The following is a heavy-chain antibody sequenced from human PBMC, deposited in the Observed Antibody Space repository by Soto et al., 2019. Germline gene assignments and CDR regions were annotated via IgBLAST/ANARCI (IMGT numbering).Heavy chain of an antibody. J-gene: IGHJ6*03. V-gene: IGHV4-34*01. CDR1: GGSFSGYY. Sequence: PSETLSLTCAVYGGSFSGYYWSWIRQPPGKGLEWIGEINHSGSTNYNPSLKSRVTISVDTSKNQFSLKLSSVTAADTAVYSCARVGSSTGYYYVDVWGKGTTVTVSS. CDR2: INHSGST. CDR3: ARVGSSTGYYYVDV. D-gene: IGHD6-6*01.